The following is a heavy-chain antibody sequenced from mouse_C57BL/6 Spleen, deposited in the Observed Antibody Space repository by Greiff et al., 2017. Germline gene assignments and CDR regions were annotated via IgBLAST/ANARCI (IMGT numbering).Heavy chain of an antibody. CDR3: AGGHYGSSDYWYFDG. CDR1: GYAFTSSW. J-gene: IGHJ1*03. CDR2: IYPGDGNT. Sequence: QVQLQQSGPELVKPGASVKISCKASGYAFTSSWMNWVKQRPGQGLEWIGRIYPGDGNTNYNGKFKGKATLTVDTSSSTAYMQLSSLTSDGSAVYLCAGGHYGSSDYWYFDGWGTGTTLTVSS. V-gene: IGHV1-82*01. D-gene: IGHD1-1*01.